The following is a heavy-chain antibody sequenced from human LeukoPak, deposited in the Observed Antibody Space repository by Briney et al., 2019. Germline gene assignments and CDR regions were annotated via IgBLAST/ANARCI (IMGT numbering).Heavy chain of an antibody. J-gene: IGHJ1*01. Sequence: SETLYLTCTVSGGSISSGDYYWSWIRQPPGKGLEWIGYIYYSGSTYYNPSLKSRVTISVDTSKNQFSLKLSSVTAADTAVYYCASTVTENFQHWGQGTLVTVSS. V-gene: IGHV4-30-4*01. CDR2: IYYSGST. D-gene: IGHD4-17*01. CDR3: ASTVTENFQH. CDR1: GGSISSGDYY.